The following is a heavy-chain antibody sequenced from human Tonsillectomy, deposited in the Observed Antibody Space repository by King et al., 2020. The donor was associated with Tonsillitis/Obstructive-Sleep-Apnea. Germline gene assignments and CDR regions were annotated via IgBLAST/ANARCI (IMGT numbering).Heavy chain of an antibody. J-gene: IGHJ6*03. Sequence: QLQESGPGLVKPSETLSLTCTVSGGSVSSSDYYWGWIRQPPGKGLEWIGTIYYDGTTYYNPPLKSRVTISVAPSKNQFSLNLNSVTAADTAVYYCARHSRDSSWGDYFYYMDVWGNGTPVTVSS. CDR2: IYYDGTT. CDR3: ARHSRDSSWGDYFYYMDV. V-gene: IGHV4-39*01. CDR1: GGSVSSSDYY. D-gene: IGHD6-6*01.